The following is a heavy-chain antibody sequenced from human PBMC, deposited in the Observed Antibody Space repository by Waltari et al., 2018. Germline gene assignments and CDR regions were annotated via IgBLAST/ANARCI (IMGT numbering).Heavy chain of an antibody. CDR1: GGSISSYY. Sequence: QVQLQESGPGLVKPSETLSLTCTVSGGSISSYYWSWIRQPPGKGLELFRYIYYSGSTNYNPPLKSRVTISVDTSKNQFSLKLSSVTAADTAVYYCVRESTNLSGYYYYMDVWGKGTTVTISS. J-gene: IGHJ6*03. V-gene: IGHV4-59*12. CDR2: IYYSGST. CDR3: VRESTNLSGYYYYMDV. D-gene: IGHD2-8*01.